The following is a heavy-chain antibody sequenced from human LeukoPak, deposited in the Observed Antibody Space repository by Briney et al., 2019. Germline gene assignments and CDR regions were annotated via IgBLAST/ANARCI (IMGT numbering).Heavy chain of an antibody. V-gene: IGHV3-30*03. J-gene: IGHJ4*02. Sequence: PGGSLRLSCAASGFTFSSYGMHWVRQAPGKGLEWVAVISYDGSNKYYADSVKGRFTISRDNSKNTLYLQMNSLRAEDTAVYYCASLGSGSYGGRVDYWGQGTLVTVSS. CDR3: ASLGSGSYGGRVDY. CDR1: GFTFSSYG. CDR2: ISYDGSNK. D-gene: IGHD1-26*01.